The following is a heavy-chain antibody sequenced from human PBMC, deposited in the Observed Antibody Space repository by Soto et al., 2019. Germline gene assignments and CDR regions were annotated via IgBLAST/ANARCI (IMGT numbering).Heavy chain of an antibody. Sequence: VQLVESGGGLVQPGGSLRLSCAASGFTFSSYEMNWVRQAHGKGLERDSYISSSGSTIYYADSVKGRFTISRDNAKNALYLQMNSRRAEDTAVYYCARSSGYYYWGQGTLDTVSS. D-gene: IGHD3-22*01. CDR2: ISSSGSTI. J-gene: IGHJ4*02. CDR3: ARSSGYYY. V-gene: IGHV3-48*03. CDR1: GFTFSSYE.